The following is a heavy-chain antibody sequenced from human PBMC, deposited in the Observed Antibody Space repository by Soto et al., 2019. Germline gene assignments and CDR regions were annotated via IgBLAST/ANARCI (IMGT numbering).Heavy chain of an antibody. Sequence: QVQMVQSGAEVKKPGSSVKVSCRLSGGSITNYTFSWVRQAPGQGLEWMGRIVPLLGTASPAQKFQGRVTTTADKVNNTVHMEVASLTSEDTAIYYCARDTWAQWLPNNGYWGQGTLVTVSS. J-gene: IGHJ4*02. CDR1: GGSITNYT. CDR3: ARDTWAQWLPNNGY. D-gene: IGHD6-19*01. V-gene: IGHV1-69*08. CDR2: IVPLLGTA.